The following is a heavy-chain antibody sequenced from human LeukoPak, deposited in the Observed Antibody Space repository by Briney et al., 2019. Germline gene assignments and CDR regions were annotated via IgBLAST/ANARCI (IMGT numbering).Heavy chain of an antibody. J-gene: IGHJ4*02. CDR1: GYTFTSYG. Sequence: ASVKVSCKASGYTFTSYGISWVRQAPGQGLEWMGWISAYNGNTNYAQKLQGRVTMTTDTSTSTAYMELRSLRSDDTAVYYCARDRKLLRVFGGGYPDYWGRGTLVTVSS. D-gene: IGHD3-3*01. CDR2: ISAYNGNT. CDR3: ARDRKLLRVFGGGYPDY. V-gene: IGHV1-18*01.